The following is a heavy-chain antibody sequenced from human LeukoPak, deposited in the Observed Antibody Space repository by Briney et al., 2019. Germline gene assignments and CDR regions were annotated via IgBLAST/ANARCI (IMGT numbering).Heavy chain of an antibody. J-gene: IGHJ3*02. D-gene: IGHD5-24*01. CDR1: GDSVSSYY. CDR2: IYYSGGT. CDR3: ARHVTISGPYDASDI. Sequence: SETLSLTCTVSGDSVSSYYWSWIRQPPGKGLEWIGYIYYSGGTDYNPPLKSRVTISVDTSKNQFSLKLRSVTAADTAVYYCARHVTISGPYDASDIWGQGTMVTVSP. V-gene: IGHV4-59*08.